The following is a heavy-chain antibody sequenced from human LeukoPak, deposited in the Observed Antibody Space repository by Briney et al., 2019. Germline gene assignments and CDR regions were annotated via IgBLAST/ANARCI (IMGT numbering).Heavy chain of an antibody. J-gene: IGHJ6*02. V-gene: IGHV4-31*03. CDR2: IYYSGST. CDR1: GGSISSGGYY. CDR3: ARGAYSYGLYGMDV. Sequence: SETLSLTSTVSGGSISSGGYYWSWTRQHPGKGLEWIGYIYYSGSTYYNPSLKSRVTISVDTSKNQFSLKLSSVTAADTAVYYCARGAYSYGLYGMDVWGQGTTVTASS. D-gene: IGHD5-18*01.